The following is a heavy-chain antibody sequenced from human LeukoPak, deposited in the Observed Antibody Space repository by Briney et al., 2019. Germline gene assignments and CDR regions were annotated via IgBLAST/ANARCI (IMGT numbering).Heavy chain of an antibody. D-gene: IGHD3-22*01. CDR3: ARAAYDSNGYTANHDY. CDR1: GFTFFSYW. V-gene: IGHV3-53*01. CDR2: LYSDGTT. J-gene: IGHJ4*02. Sequence: GGSLRLSCAASGFTFFSYWMHWVRQAPGKGLEWVSVLYSDGTTYYSDSVKGRFTISRDHSKNTLYLQMNNLRAEDTAVYYCARAAYDSNGYTANHDYWGQGTLVTVSS.